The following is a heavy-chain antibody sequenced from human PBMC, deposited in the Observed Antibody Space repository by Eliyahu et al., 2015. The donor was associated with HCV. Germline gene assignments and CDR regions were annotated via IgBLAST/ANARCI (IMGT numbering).Heavy chain of an antibody. J-gene: IGHJ5*02. V-gene: IGHV4-59*01. CDR1: GGSXTTXY. Sequence: QVQLQESGPGLVKPSETLSLXCIVXGGSXTTXYWXWIRXPPGKGLEWIGYIHYSGGTNYNXSLKXRVTISLDTSKNQFSLNLTSVTAADTAVYYCASGGGGIAVAGTGGWFDPWGQGTLVTVSS. CDR2: IHYSGGT. CDR3: ASGGGGIAVAGTGGWFDP. D-gene: IGHD6-19*01.